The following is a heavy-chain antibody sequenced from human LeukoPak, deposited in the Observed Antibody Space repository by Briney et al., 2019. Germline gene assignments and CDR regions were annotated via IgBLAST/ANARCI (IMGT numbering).Heavy chain of an antibody. CDR1: GYTFTSYD. CDR2: MNPNSGNT. D-gene: IGHD3-3*01. Sequence: ASVKISCKASGYTFTSYDINWVRQATGQGLEWMGWMNPNSGNTGYAQKFQGRVTITRNTSISTAYMELSSLRSEDTAVYYCARSATSGYSDYWGQGTLVTVSS. J-gene: IGHJ4*02. CDR3: ARSATSGYSDY. V-gene: IGHV1-8*03.